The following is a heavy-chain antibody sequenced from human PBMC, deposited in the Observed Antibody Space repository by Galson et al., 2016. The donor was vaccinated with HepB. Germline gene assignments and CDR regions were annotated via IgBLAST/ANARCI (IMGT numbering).Heavy chain of an antibody. D-gene: IGHD3-10*01. CDR2: IYHTGNN. J-gene: IGHJ2*01. V-gene: IGHV4-59*08. Sequence: SETLSLTCTVSSGYITSYYWSWIRQPPGKGLEWIGFIYHTGNNNYNPSLKNRVSTSLDTSKNQFSLKLTSLTPADTAVYYCARQMSGTYNKNWYFDVWGRGDLVTVSS. CDR1: SGYITSYY. CDR3: ARQMSGTYNKNWYFDV.